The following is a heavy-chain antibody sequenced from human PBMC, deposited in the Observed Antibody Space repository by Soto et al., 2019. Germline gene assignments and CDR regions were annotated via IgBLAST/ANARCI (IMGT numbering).Heavy chain of an antibody. J-gene: IGHJ6*02. CDR3: ARDYIVWTNWVGLDV. D-gene: IGHD1-1*01. V-gene: IGHV3-49*03. Sequence: PGGSLGLSCTGSGFTFGVYGMSWFRQAPGKGLEWVGFIRGNTYGGTTEYAASVKDRFTISRDDSKSITYLQMNSLRTEDTAVYYCARDYIVWTNWVGLDVWGQGTTVTVSS. CDR1: GFTFGVYG. CDR2: IRGNTYGGTT.